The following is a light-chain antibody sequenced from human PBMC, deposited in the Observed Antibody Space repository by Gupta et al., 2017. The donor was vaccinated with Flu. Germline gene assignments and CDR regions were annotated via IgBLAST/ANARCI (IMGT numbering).Light chain of an antibody. CDR1: QNIGTY. Sequence: ATLCLSPGERATLSCRASQNIGTYLAWYQQKPGQAPRLLIYGASNRATGIPSRFSGSGSGTDFTLTISSRETEDFAVYFCQQRSNWPPLTFGQGTRLEIK. CDR2: GAS. V-gene: IGKV3-11*01. CDR3: QQRSNWPPLT. J-gene: IGKJ5*01.